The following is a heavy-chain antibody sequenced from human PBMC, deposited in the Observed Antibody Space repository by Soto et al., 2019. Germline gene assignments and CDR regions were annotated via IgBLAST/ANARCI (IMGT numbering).Heavy chain of an antibody. V-gene: IGHV4-59*08. CDR3: ASLTGARGYDFWSGSNYYYYMDV. Sequence: SETLSLTCTVSGGSISSYYWSWIRQPPGKGLEWIGYIYYSGSTNYNPSLKSRVTISVDTSKNQFSLRLSSVTAADTAVYYCASLTGARGYDFWSGSNYYYYMDVWGKGTTVTVSS. D-gene: IGHD3-3*01. CDR1: GGSISSYY. CDR2: IYYSGST. J-gene: IGHJ6*03.